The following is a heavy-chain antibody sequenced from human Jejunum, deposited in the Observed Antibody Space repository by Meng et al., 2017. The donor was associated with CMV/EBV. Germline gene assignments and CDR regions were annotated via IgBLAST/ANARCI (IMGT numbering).Heavy chain of an antibody. J-gene: IGHJ6*02. CDR2: IYYIGST. CDR1: GGSISSSY. Sequence: TVSGGSISSSYWSWIRQSPGRGLEWVGYIYYIGSTNYNPSLKSRVTISLDTSKKQFSLKLKSVTAADTAIYYCARAGAWGFGMDVWGQGTTVTVSS. D-gene: IGHD3-16*01. V-gene: IGHV4-59*01. CDR3: ARAGAWGFGMDV.